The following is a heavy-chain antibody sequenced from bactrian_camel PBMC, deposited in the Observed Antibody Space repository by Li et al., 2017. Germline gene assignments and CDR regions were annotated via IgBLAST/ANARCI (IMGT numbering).Heavy chain of an antibody. CDR1: GATAGSVC. V-gene: IGHV3S55*01. Sequence: HVQLVESGGGSVQVGGSLRLTCAHSGATAGSVCMGWFRQAPGTEREVVAVISGGGDNTYYADSVKDRFTISRDGAKNTIYLQMDGLSPEDTAMYLCAAKESYYCNNWRTWRYWGRWGQGTQVTVST. CDR2: ISGGGDNT. CDR3: AAKESYYCNNWRTWRYWGR. D-gene: IGHD1*01. J-gene: IGHJ4*01.